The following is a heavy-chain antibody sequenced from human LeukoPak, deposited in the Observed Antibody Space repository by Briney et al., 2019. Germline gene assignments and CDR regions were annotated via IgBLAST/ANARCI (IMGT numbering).Heavy chain of an antibody. V-gene: IGHV4-31*03. CDR3: ARDGDGSGSDPRGGYFDS. CDR1: GGSIGSGGYY. D-gene: IGHD3-10*01. CDR2: IYYNGNP. J-gene: IGHJ4*02. Sequence: KSSQTLSLTCSVSGGSIGSGGYYWSWIRQLPGKGLQWIGFIYYNGNPYYNPSLKSRVTISVDTSKNQFSLQLSSVTAADTAIYYCARDGDGSGSDPRGGYFDSWGQGTLVTVSS.